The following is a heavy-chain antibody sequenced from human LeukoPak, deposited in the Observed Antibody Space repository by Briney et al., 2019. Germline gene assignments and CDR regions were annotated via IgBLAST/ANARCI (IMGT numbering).Heavy chain of an antibody. J-gene: IGHJ4*02. Sequence: GGSLRLSCAASGFTFSSYGMHWVRQAAGKGLEWVAFIRYDGSNRYYADSLKGRFTISRDNSKNTLYLQMYSVRDEDTAVYYCAKEWQWQLLIVDSWGQGTLVTVSS. D-gene: IGHD4-23*01. CDR1: GFTFSSYG. CDR3: AKEWQWQLLIVDS. CDR2: IRYDGSNR. V-gene: IGHV3-30*02.